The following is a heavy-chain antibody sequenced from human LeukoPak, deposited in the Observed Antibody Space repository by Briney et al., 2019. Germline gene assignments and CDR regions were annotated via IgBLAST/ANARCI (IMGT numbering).Heavy chain of an antibody. CDR3: AGGSSKGITGTRGAFDI. V-gene: IGHV3-64*02. D-gene: IGHD1-7*01. J-gene: IGHJ3*02. Sequence: GGSLRLSCAASGFTFSSYAMHWVRQAPGKGLEYVSAISSNGGSTYYADSVKGRFTISRDNSKNTLYLQMGSLRTEDVAVYSCAGGSSKGITGTRGAFDIWGQGTMVTVSS. CDR2: ISSNGGST. CDR1: GFTFSSYA.